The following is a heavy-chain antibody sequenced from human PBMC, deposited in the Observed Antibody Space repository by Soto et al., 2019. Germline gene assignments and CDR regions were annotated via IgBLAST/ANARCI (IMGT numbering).Heavy chain of an antibody. CDR1: GFPFSSYA. V-gene: IGHV3-23*01. CDR2: ISGSGGST. D-gene: IGHD3-22*01. CDR3: AKAIMDYYDSSRYMDY. J-gene: IGHJ4*02. Sequence: GGSLRLSCAASGFPFSSYAMSWVRQAPGKGLEWVSAISGSGGSTYYADSVKDRFTISRDNSKNTLYLQMNSLRAEDMAVYYSAKAIMDYYDSSRYMDYWGQGTLVTVSS.